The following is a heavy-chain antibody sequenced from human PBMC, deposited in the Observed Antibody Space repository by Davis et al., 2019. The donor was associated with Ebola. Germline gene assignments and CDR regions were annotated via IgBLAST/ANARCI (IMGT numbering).Heavy chain of an antibody. J-gene: IGHJ6*04. CDR3: ARGIVDTAMGYYYYGMDV. CDR2: ISGSGGST. D-gene: IGHD5-18*01. CDR1: VITFSSYA. V-gene: IGHV3-23*01. Sequence: PGGSLRLSCADSVITFSSYAMTWVRQAPGKGLEWVSAISGSGGSTYYADSVKGRFTISRDNSKNTLYLQMNSLRAEDTAVYYCARGIVDTAMGYYYYGMDVWGKGTTVTVSS.